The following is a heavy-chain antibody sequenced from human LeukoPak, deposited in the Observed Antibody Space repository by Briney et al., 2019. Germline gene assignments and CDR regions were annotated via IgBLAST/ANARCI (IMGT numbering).Heavy chain of an antibody. Sequence: ASVKVSCKASGYTFTSYYMHWVRQAPGQGLEWMGIINPSGGSTSYAQKFQGRVTMTRDTSTSTVYMELSSLRSEDTAVYYCARELSYDSSGYGGDAFDIWGQGTMVTVSS. CDR2: INPSGGST. CDR1: GYTFTSYY. CDR3: ARELSYDSSGYGGDAFDI. V-gene: IGHV1-46*03. J-gene: IGHJ3*02. D-gene: IGHD3-22*01.